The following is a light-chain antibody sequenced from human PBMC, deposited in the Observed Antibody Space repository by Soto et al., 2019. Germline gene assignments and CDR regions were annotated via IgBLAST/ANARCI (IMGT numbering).Light chain of an antibody. V-gene: IGLV2-14*01. Sequence: QSVLTQPASVSGSPGQSITISCTGTSSDVGGYNYVSWYQQHPGKAPKLIIYEVSNRPSGVSNHFSGSKSGNTASLTISGLQAEDEADYYCSSYTRSSTYVFGTGTQLTVL. CDR2: EVS. CDR1: SSDVGGYNY. J-gene: IGLJ1*01. CDR3: SSYTRSSTYV.